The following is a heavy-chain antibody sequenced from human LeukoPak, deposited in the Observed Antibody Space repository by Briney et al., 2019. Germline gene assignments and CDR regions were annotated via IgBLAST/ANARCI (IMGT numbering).Heavy chain of an antibody. V-gene: IGHV3-23*01. CDR2: ISGSGGST. CDR1: KFTFSNYA. CDR3: AKVVGATTRGYFDY. D-gene: IGHD1-26*01. J-gene: IGHJ4*02. Sequence: GGSLRLSCAASKFTFSNYAMSWVRQAPGKGLEWVSTISGSGGSTYYADSVKGRFTISRGNSKNSLYLQMSSLRAEDTALYYCAKVVGATTRGYFDYWGQGTLVTVSS.